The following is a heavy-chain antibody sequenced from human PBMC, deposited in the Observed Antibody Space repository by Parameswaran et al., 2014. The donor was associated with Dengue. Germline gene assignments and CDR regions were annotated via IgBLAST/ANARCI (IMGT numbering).Heavy chain of an antibody. V-gene: IGHV4-39*01. Sequence: WIRQPPGKGLEWIGSIYYSGSTYYNPSLKSRVTISVDTSKNQFSLKLSSVTAADTAVYYCARRGRLVVITTAFDIWGQGTMVTVSS. J-gene: IGHJ3*02. CDR3: ARRGRLVVITTAFDI. CDR2: IYYSGST. D-gene: IGHD3-22*01.